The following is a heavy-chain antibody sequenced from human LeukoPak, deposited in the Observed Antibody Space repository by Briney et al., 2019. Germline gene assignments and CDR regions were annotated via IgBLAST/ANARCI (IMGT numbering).Heavy chain of an antibody. V-gene: IGHV3-48*04. CDR2: ISSSSSTI. Sequence: QAGRSLRLSCAASGFTFDDYAMHWVRQAPGKGLEWVSSISSSSSTIYYADSVKGRFTMSRDNAKNSLYLQMNRLRAEDTAVYYCAREVIAAAGLIDYWGQGTPVTVSS. D-gene: IGHD6-13*01. J-gene: IGHJ4*02. CDR1: GFTFDDYA. CDR3: AREVIAAAGLIDY.